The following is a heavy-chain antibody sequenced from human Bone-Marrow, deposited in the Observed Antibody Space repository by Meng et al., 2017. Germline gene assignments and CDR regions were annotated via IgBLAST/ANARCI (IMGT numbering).Heavy chain of an antibody. J-gene: IGHJ5*02. V-gene: IGHV4-4*07. CDR3: ARDGGTMIVVSWFGP. CDR1: GGTISSYY. Sequence: GRRRQAGPALVKPAVTLSPSCTGAGGTISSYYWSWIRQHGGKVLEWIGRNYTSESTNDNPSLKSRVTMSVDTSKNQFSLKLSSVTAADTAVYYCARDGGTMIVVSWFGPWGQGTLVTVSS. CDR2: NYTSEST. D-gene: IGHD3-22*01.